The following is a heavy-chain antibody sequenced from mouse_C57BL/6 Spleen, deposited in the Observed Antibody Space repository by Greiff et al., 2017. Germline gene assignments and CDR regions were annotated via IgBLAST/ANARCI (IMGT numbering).Heavy chain of an antibody. Sequence: EVQRVESGGGLVKPGGSLKLSCAASGFTFSSYTMSWVRQTPEKRLEWVATISGGGGNTYYPDSVKGRFTISRDNAKNTLYLQMSSLRSEDTALYYCARNDGYYFYYFDYWGQGTTLTVSS. CDR3: ARNDGYYFYYFDY. CDR1: GFTFSSYT. J-gene: IGHJ2*01. V-gene: IGHV5-9*01. D-gene: IGHD2-3*01. CDR2: ISGGGGNT.